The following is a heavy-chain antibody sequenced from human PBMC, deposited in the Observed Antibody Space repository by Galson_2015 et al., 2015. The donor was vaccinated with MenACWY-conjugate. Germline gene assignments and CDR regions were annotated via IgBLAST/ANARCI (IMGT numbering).Heavy chain of an antibody. CDR2: THYRSKWYN. J-gene: IGHJ4*02. CDR3: ARAALLRGYIFMYFFDY. Sequence: CAISGDSVSSNSAAWNWIRQSPSRGLEWLGRTHYRSKWYNDYAVSVKSRISINPDTSKNQLALHLNSVTPEDTAVYYCARAALLRGYIFMYFFDYWGQGTLVTVSS. D-gene: IGHD5-18*01. CDR1: GDSVSSNSAA. V-gene: IGHV6-1*01.